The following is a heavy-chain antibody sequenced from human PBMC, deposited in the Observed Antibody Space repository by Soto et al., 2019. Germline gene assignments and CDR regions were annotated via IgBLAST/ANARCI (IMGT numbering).Heavy chain of an antibody. V-gene: IGHV3-23*01. CDR2: IFGGGGDT. J-gene: IGHJ4*02. CDR3: AKYGSKSSPHYLDY. Sequence: EVQLLESGGGLVQPGGSLRLSCAVSGFTFSNYAVGWVRQAPGMGLEWVSSIFGGGGDTYYTDSVKGRFTISRDSSENTVFLQMNSLRSVDTALYYCAKYGSKSSPHYLDYWGQGTLVPVSS. D-gene: IGHD6-13*01. CDR1: GFTFSNYA.